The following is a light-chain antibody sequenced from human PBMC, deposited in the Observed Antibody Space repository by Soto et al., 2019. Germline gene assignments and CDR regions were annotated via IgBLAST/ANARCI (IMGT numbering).Light chain of an antibody. J-gene: IGLJ1*01. CDR2: DVS. V-gene: IGLV2-14*01. CDR3: SSYTSTNTYV. CDR1: SSDVGGYNY. Sequence: QSVLTQPASVSGSPGQSITISCTGTSSDVGGYNYVSWYQQHPGKAPKLMIYDVSNRPSGVSNRFSGSKSGNTASLTISGLQAEDEADYYCSSYTSTNTYVFGTGTKVNVL.